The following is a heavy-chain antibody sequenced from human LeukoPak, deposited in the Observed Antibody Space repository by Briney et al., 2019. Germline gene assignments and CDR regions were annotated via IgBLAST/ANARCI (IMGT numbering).Heavy chain of an antibody. CDR1: GYTFTRYD. V-gene: IGHV1-8*01. Sequence: ASVKVSCKASGYTFTRYDINWVRQATGQGLEWMGWMNPNSGNTGYAQKFQGRVTMTRNTSISTAYMELSSLRSEDTAVYYCARGKLELRTYYYYGMDVWGQGTTVTVSS. CDR2: MNPNSGNT. D-gene: IGHD1-7*01. CDR3: ARGKLELRTYYYYGMDV. J-gene: IGHJ6*02.